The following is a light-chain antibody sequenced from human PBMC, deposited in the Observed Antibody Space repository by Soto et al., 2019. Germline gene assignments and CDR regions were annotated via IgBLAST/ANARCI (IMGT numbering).Light chain of an antibody. CDR3: HKYLRIPQT. Sequence: DVVMTQSPDSLAVSLGERATINCKSSQSVFYSSNNKNYLAWYQQKPGQTPKLLIYWASTRESGVPDRFTGRGSGTDFTLTISSLQAEDVAVYYCHKYLRIPQTFGQGTKVEMK. CDR1: QSVFYSSNNKNY. V-gene: IGKV4-1*01. J-gene: IGKJ1*01. CDR2: WAS.